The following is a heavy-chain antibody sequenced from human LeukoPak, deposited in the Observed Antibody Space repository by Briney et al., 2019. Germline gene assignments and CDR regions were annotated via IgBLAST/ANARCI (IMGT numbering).Heavy chain of an antibody. Sequence: GGSLRLSCVASGFTFSRYAMSWVRQAPGKGLEWVSAITDSGGDTYHADSVQGRFTISRDSSDDTLYMQMNSLRVEDTAVYYCARGSSSSRPYYFDSWGQGTLVTVSS. J-gene: IGHJ4*02. V-gene: IGHV3-23*01. CDR1: GFTFSRYA. CDR2: ITDSGGDT. D-gene: IGHD6-6*01. CDR3: ARGSSSSRPYYFDS.